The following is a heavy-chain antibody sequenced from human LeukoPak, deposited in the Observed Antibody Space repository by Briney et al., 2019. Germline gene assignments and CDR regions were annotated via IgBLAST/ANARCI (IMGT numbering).Heavy chain of an antibody. V-gene: IGHV3-48*03. CDR2: ISSSGSTI. CDR3: ARIIAAAIFGY. D-gene: IGHD6-13*01. J-gene: IGHJ4*02. Sequence: GSLRLSCAASGFTFSSYEMNWVRQAPGKGLEWVSYISSSGSTIYYADSVKGRFTISRDNAKNSLYLQMNSLRAEDTAVYYCARIIAAAIFGYWGQGTLVTVSS. CDR1: GFTFSSYE.